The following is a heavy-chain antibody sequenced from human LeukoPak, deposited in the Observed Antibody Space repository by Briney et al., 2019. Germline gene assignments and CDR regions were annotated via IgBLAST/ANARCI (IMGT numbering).Heavy chain of an antibody. CDR2: VYTSGSN. CDR3: AGRDY. CDR1: GAPINNYY. Sequence: SETLSLTCTVSGAPINNYYWSWIRQPAGKGLEWIGRVYTSGSNNYNPSFRSRVTMSVDKSKNHLSLKLTSVTAADTAVYYCAGRDYWGQGTLVTVSS. J-gene: IGHJ4*02. V-gene: IGHV4-4*07.